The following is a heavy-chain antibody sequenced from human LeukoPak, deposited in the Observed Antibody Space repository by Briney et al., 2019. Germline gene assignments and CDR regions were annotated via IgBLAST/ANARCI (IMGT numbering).Heavy chain of an antibody. D-gene: IGHD1-7*01. Sequence: PSQTLSLTCTVSGGSISSGGYYWSWIRQPPGKGLEWIGYIYHSGSTYYNPSLKSRVTISVDRSKNQFSLKLSSVTTADTAVYYCARGKLELTGGFFDYWGQGTLVTVSS. V-gene: IGHV4-30-2*01. CDR2: IYHSGST. CDR3: ARGKLELTGGFFDY. CDR1: GGSISSGGYY. J-gene: IGHJ4*02.